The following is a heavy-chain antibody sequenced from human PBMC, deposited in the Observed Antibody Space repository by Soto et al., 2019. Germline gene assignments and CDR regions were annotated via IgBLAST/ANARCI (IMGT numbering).Heavy chain of an antibody. CDR1: GFTFSSYA. CDR3: AKDLSDYYDRAGWFDY. CDR2: ISGSGGST. J-gene: IGHJ4*02. Sequence: EVQLLESGGGLVQPGGSLRLSCAASGFTFSSYAMSWVGQAPGKGLEWVSAISGSGGSTYYADSVKGRFTISRDNSKNTLYLQMNSLRAEDTAVYYCAKDLSDYYDRAGWFDYWGQGTLVTVSS. V-gene: IGHV3-23*01. D-gene: IGHD3-22*01.